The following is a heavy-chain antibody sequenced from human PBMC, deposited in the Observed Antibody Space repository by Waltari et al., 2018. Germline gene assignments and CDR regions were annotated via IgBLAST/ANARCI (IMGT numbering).Heavy chain of an antibody. CDR3: ARDLPHQD. CDR1: GFTFSSYA. Sequence: QVQLVESGGGVVQPGRSLRLSCAASGFTFSSYAMHWVRQAPGKGLGWVTIISHDGTSKYYADSVKGRFTISRDNSRNTLYLQMSSLRAEDTAVYYCARDLPHQDWGQGTLVTVSS. CDR2: ISHDGTSK. V-gene: IGHV3-30-3*01. J-gene: IGHJ4*02.